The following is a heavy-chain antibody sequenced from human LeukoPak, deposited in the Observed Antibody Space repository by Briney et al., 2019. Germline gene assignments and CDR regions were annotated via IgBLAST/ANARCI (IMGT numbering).Heavy chain of an antibody. J-gene: IGHJ4*02. V-gene: IGHV4-39*01. CDR2: IYYSGST. Sequence: SETLSLTCTVSGGSISRSSYYWGWIRQPPGKGLEWIGSIYYSGSTYYNPSLKSRVTISVDTSKNQFSLKLSSVTAADTAVYYCARLSGTLGYYFDYWGQGTLVTVSS. D-gene: IGHD2-2*01. CDR3: ARLSGTLGYYFDY. CDR1: GGSISRSSYY.